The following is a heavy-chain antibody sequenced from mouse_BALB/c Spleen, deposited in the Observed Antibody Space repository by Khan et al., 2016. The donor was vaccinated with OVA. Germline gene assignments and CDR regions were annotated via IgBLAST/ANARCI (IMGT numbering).Heavy chain of an antibody. CDR3: ARCLYGSSDEYYAMDY. CDR2: ISTSGSYT. J-gene: IGHJ4*01. Sequence: EVELVESGGDLVKPGGSLKLSCAASGFTFSTYGMSWVRQTPDKRLEWVAIISTSGSYTYYPDSVKGRFTISRDNAKHTLYLQLSSLKSEETAMYYCARCLYGSSDEYYAMDYWGQGTSVTVSS. D-gene: IGHD1-1*01. V-gene: IGHV5-6*01. CDR1: GFTFSTYG.